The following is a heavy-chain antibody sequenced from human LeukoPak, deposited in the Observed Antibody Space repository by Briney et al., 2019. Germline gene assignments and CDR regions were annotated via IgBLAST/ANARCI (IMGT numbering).Heavy chain of an antibody. Sequence: ASVKVSCKTSGYTFTGYGISWVRQAPGQGLEWVGWISGYNGNTDYAQKFQGRVTMTTDTSTSTAYMELRSLRSDDTAVYYCAGDREYGSGSYHDWGQGTLVIVSS. CDR1: GYTFTGYG. J-gene: IGHJ4*02. CDR2: ISGYNGNT. V-gene: IGHV1-18*01. D-gene: IGHD3-10*01. CDR3: AGDREYGSGSYHD.